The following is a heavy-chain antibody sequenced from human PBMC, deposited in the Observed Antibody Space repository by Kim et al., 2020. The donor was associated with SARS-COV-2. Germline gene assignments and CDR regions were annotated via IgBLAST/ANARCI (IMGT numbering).Heavy chain of an antibody. CDR1: GYTFTSYD. CDR2: MNPNSGNT. J-gene: IGHJ6*02. Sequence: ASVKVSCKASGYTFTSYDINWVRQATGQGLEWMGWMNPNSGNTGYAQKFQGRVTMTRNTSISTAYMELSSLRSEDTAVYYCARGGVTMVRGVIIARRRCYGMDVWGQGTTVTVSS. CDR3: ARGGVTMVRGVIIARRRCYGMDV. D-gene: IGHD3-10*01. V-gene: IGHV1-8*01.